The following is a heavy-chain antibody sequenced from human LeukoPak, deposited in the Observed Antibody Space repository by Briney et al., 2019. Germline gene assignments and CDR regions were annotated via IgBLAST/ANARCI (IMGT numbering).Heavy chain of an antibody. D-gene: IGHD2-2*01. CDR2: IIPIFGTA. V-gene: IGHV1-69*13. J-gene: IGHJ4*02. CDR1: GYTFTGYY. Sequence: GASVKVSCKASGYTFTGYYMHWVRQAPGQGLEWMGGIIPIFGTANYAQKFQGRVTITADESTSTAYMELSSLRSEDTAVYYCASGGFGIVVVPAASLSDYWGQGTLVTVSS. CDR3: ASGGFGIVVVPAASLSDY.